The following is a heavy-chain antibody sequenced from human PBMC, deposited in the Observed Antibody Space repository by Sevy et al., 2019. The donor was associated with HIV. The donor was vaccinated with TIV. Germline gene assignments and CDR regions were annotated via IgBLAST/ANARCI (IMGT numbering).Heavy chain of an antibody. D-gene: IGHD5-12*01. CDR2: IYYTGIA. CDR3: ARGGPPDYTGYELDWSDP. V-gene: IGHV4-59*12. Sequence: SETLSLTCTVSGGSISSYYWSWIRQPPGKGLEWIGYIYYTGIANYNPSLEGRATTSVDTSKNQFSLKLSSLTAADTAVYYCARGGPPDYTGYELDWSDPWGQGTLVTVSS. J-gene: IGHJ5*02. CDR1: GGSISSYY.